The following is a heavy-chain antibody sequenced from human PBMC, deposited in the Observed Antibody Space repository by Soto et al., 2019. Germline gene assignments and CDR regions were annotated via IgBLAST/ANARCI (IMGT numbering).Heavy chain of an antibody. CDR3: TTLGHYYDSSPLDV. J-gene: IGHJ6*02. CDR2: IKSKADGGTT. V-gene: IGHV3-15*01. D-gene: IGHD3-22*01. Sequence: PGGSLRLSCTASGFTFGDYAMSWFRQAPGKGLEWVGRIKSKADGGTTDYGAPVKGRFTISRDDSKNTLYLQLNSLTTEDTAVYYCTTLGHYYDSSPLDVWGQGTTVTVSS. CDR1: GFTFGDYA.